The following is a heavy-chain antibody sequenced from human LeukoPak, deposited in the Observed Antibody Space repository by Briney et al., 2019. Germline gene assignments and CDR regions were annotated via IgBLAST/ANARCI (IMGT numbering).Heavy chain of an antibody. CDR3: AGIYDSSFIAY. V-gene: IGHV3-7*04. CDR2: IKQDGSVK. Sequence: GGSLRLSCAASGFTLSTYWMSWVRQAPGEGLEWVANIKQDGSVKRYVDSVNGRFTISRDNAKNSLYLQMNSLRAEDTAVYYCAGIYDSSFIAYGARGAVVTVSS. CDR1: GFTLSTYW. J-gene: IGHJ4*02. D-gene: IGHD3-22*01.